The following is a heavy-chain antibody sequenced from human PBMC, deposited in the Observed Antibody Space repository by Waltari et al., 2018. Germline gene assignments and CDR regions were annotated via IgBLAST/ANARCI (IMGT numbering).Heavy chain of an antibody. CDR1: GFTVSSNY. V-gene: IGHV3-53*01. D-gene: IGHD3-10*01. J-gene: IGHJ4*02. CDR2: IYSGGTT. CDR3: ARELGHGLGSYQYGN. Sequence: EVQLVESGGGLIQPGGSLRLSCAASGFTVSSNYMSWVRQAPGKGLEWVSCIYSGGTTYYADSVKGRFTISRDKSKNTLNLQMNSLRAEDTAVYYCARELGHGLGSYQYGNWGQGTLVTVSS.